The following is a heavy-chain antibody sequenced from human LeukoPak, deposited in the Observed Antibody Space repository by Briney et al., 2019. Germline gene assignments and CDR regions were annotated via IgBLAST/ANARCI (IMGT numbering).Heavy chain of an antibody. CDR1: GFTFDDYA. V-gene: IGHV3-9*01. J-gene: IGHJ4*02. D-gene: IGHD2-2*02. Sequence: GGSLRLSCAASGFTFDDYAMHWVRQAPGKGLEWVSGISWNSGSIGYADSVKGRFTISRDNAKNSLYLQMNSLRAEDTALYYCAKDMGGGYCSSTSCYIGIGFDYWGQGTLVTVSS. CDR3: AKDMGGGYCSSTSCYIGIGFDY. CDR2: ISWNSGSI.